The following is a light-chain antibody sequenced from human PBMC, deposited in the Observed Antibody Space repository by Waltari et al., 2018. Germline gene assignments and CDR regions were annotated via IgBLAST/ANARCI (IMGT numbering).Light chain of an antibody. Sequence: QSALTQPASVSGSLGQSVTISCTGSTTHLGTYEYVSCYQQPPGKAPKLTIFDVTNRPAGISTRFSGSKSGDTASLTISALQAEDEADYLCSSYATASALMVFGGGTRLTVL. CDR2: DVT. J-gene: IGLJ2*01. CDR3: SSYATASALMV. CDR1: TTHLGTYEY. V-gene: IGLV2-14*03.